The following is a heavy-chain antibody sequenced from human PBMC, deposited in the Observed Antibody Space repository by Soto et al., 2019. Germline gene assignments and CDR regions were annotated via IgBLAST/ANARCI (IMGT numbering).Heavy chain of an antibody. CDR2: ISSSGSTI. J-gene: IGHJ4*02. D-gene: IGHD6-6*01. V-gene: IGHV3-48*02. CDR1: GFTFSNYN. Sequence: EVRLEESGGGLVPPGGSLRLSCIASGFTFSNYNMHWVRQAPGKGLEWVSYISSSGSTIYYADSVKGRLAISRDNAKNSLYLQMNSLRDGDRAVYYCARGSSVAGRLGPFDYWGQGTLVTVSS. CDR3: ARGSSVAGRLGPFDY.